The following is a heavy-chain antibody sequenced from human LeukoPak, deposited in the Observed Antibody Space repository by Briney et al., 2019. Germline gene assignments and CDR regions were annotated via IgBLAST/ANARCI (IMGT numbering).Heavy chain of an antibody. J-gene: IGHJ4*02. D-gene: IGHD3-22*01. CDR1: GYTFTSYY. V-gene: IGHV1-2*02. CDR3: ARSYYYDTSAYYSVDY. Sequence: ASVKVSCKASGYTFTSYYMHWVRQAPGPGLEWMGWINPNSGGTKYAQKFQGRVTMTRDTSISTAYMELSRLRSDDTAVCYCARSYYYDTSAYYSVDYWGQGTLVTVSS. CDR2: INPNSGGT.